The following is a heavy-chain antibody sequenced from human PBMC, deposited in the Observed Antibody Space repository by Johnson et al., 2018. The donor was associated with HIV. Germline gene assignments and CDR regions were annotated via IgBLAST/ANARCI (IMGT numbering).Heavy chain of an antibody. CDR1: GFTFSSYA. J-gene: IGHJ3*02. V-gene: IGHV3-30-3*01. Sequence: QMLLVESGGGVVQPGRSLRLSCAASGFTFSSYAMHWVRQAPGKGLEWVAVISYDGSNKYYADSVKGRFTISRDNSKNTLYLQMNSLRAEDTAVYYCARPGGVDAFDIWGQGTMVTVSS. CDR3: ARPGGVDAFDI. D-gene: IGHD2-8*01. CDR2: ISYDGSNK.